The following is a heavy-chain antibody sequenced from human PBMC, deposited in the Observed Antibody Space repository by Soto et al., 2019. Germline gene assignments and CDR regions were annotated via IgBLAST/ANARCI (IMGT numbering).Heavy chain of an antibody. CDR2: IYYSGST. CDR1: GGSISSYY. CDR3: AGRGYSGYDYYYYYYMDV. V-gene: IGHV4-59*08. D-gene: IGHD5-12*01. Sequence: SETLSLTCTVSGGSISSYYWSWIRQPPGKGLEWIGYIYYSGSTNYNPSLKSRVTISVDTSKNQFSLKLGSVTAADTAVYYCAGRGYSGYDYYYYYYMDVWGKGTTVTVSS. J-gene: IGHJ6*03.